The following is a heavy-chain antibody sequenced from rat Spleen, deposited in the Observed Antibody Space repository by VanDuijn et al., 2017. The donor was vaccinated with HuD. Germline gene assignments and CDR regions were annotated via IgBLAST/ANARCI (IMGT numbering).Heavy chain of an antibody. CDR1: GFTFSNYG. V-gene: IGHV5-29*01. D-gene: IGHD5-1*01. Sequence: EVQLVESGGGLVQPGRSLKLSCAASGFTFSNYGMAWVRQAPTKGLEWVATISYDGSSTYYRDSVKGRFTISRDNAKSTLYLQMDSLRSEDTATYYCARHAPNWELGDYFDYWGQGVMVTVSS. CDR3: ARHAPNWELGDYFDY. J-gene: IGHJ2*01. CDR2: ISYDGSST.